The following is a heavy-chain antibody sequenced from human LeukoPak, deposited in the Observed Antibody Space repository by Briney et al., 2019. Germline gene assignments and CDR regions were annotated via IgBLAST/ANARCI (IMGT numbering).Heavy chain of an antibody. D-gene: IGHD6-19*01. Sequence: PSETLSLTCTVSDGSISSSSYYWGWIRQPPGKGLEWIGSIYYTGSTYYNPSLNTRVTISVDTSKNQFSLKLSFVTAADTAVYYCARQNAEAGTKGLSFEYWGQGTLVTVSS. CDR3: ARQNAEAGTKGLSFEY. CDR2: IYYTGST. CDR1: DGSISSSSYY. J-gene: IGHJ4*02. V-gene: IGHV4-39*01.